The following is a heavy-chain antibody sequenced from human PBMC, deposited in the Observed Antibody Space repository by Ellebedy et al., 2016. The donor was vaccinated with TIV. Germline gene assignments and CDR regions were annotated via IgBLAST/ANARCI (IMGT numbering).Heavy chain of an antibody. CDR3: ARLPRDYYDSSGP. V-gene: IGHV3-21*01. J-gene: IGHJ4*02. D-gene: IGHD3-22*01. CDR1: GFNFSTYS. CDR2: IDYSSNHI. Sequence: GESLKISXAASGFNFSTYSMNWVRQAPGTGLEWVSSIDYSSNHIYYADSVKGRFTISRDNAKNSLYLQMNSLRAEDTAVYYCARLPRDYYDSSGPWGQGTLVTVSS.